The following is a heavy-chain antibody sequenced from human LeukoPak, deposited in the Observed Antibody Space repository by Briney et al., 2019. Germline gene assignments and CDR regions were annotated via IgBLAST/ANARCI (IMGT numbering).Heavy chain of an antibody. CDR2: TYTSGSN. CDR3: GRGRTGATANGP. CDR1: GGSISSYY. Sequence: SETLSLTCTVSGGSISSYYWSWIRQPPGKGLEWIGYTYTSGSNNYNPSLKSRVTISVDTSKNQFSLKLSSVTAADTAVYYCGRGRTGATANGPWGQGTLVTVSS. J-gene: IGHJ4*02. V-gene: IGHV4-4*09. D-gene: IGHD3/OR15-3a*01.